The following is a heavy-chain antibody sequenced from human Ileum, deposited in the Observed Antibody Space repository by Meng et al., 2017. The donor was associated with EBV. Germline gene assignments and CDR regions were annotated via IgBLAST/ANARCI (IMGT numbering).Heavy chain of an antibody. V-gene: IGHV1-69*01. J-gene: IGHJ4*02. Sequence: QAQPVPCGAEVKQPGSSVKVSCKASGGTFSTYAISWVRQAPGQGLEWMGGIIPIFAAPIYARKFQGRVTITADESTSTVYMELTSLTSEGTAVYFCARYFSDGSGFYNVDYWGQGTLVTVSS. CDR3: ARYFSDGSGFYNVDY. D-gene: IGHD3-22*01. CDR1: GGTFSTYA. CDR2: IIPIFAAP.